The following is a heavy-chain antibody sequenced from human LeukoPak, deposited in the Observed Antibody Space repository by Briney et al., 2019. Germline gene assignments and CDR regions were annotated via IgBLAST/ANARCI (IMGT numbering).Heavy chain of an antibody. D-gene: IGHD4-17*01. CDR1: GGSISSYY. Sequence: SETLSLTCTVSGGSISSYYWSWIRQPPGKGLEWIGYIYYSGSTNYNPSLKSRVTISVDTSKNQFSLKLSSMTAADTAVYYCAREGDYGDVVDYWGQGTLVTVSS. V-gene: IGHV4-59*01. CDR2: IYYSGST. J-gene: IGHJ4*02. CDR3: AREGDYGDVVDY.